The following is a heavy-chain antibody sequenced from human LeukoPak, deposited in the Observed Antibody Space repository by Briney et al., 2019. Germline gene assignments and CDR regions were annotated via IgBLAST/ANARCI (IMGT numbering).Heavy chain of an antibody. CDR3: ARGVIIRGRLDP. D-gene: IGHD3-16*02. J-gene: IGHJ5*02. CDR2: IKEDGSEK. V-gene: IGHV3-7*01. CDR1: GFIFRNYW. Sequence: GGSQRLSCAASGFIFRNYWMSWVRQAPGKGLEWVANIKEDGSEKYYVESVKGRFTISRDNAKNSLYLQMSSLRAEDTAVYYCARGVIIRGRLDPWGQGTLVTVSS.